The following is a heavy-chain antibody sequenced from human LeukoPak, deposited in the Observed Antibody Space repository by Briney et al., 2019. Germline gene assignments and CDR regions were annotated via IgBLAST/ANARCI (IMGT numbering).Heavy chain of an antibody. Sequence: SVKVSCKASGGTFSSCAISWVRQAPGQGLEWMGGIIPIFGTANYAQKFQGRVTITTDESTSTAYMELSSLRSEDTAVYYCARVADSSGYHSGDWGQGTLVTVSS. CDR3: ARVADSSGYHSGD. J-gene: IGHJ4*02. CDR1: GGTFSSCA. V-gene: IGHV1-69*05. CDR2: IIPIFGTA. D-gene: IGHD3-22*01.